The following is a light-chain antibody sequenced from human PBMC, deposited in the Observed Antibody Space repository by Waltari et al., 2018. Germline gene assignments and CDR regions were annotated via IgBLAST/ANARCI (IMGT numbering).Light chain of an antibody. V-gene: IGKV3-15*01. Sequence: EIVMTQSPATLSVSPGDRATLSCRASQSVGTDLAWFQQKPGQAPRLLIYHASTRATGNPARFSGSGSGTEFTLTISSLQSEDFAVYYCQQYNKWPPWTFGQGTTVDIK. CDR3: QQYNKWPPWT. CDR2: HAS. CDR1: QSVGTD. J-gene: IGKJ1*01.